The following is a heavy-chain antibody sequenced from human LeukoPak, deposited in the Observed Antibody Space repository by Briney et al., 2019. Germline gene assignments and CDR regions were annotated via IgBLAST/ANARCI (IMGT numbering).Heavy chain of an antibody. Sequence: SQTLSLTCTVSGGSISRGDYYGSWIRQPPGKGLEGIGYIYYSWTTYYNPSIKSRVTISLDTSNNQFSLKLASVTAADTAVYFCARGPYGSGSYYWGQGTLVTVSS. D-gene: IGHD3-10*01. J-gene: IGHJ4*02. V-gene: IGHV4-30-4*01. CDR1: GGSISRGDYY. CDR2: IYYSWTT. CDR3: ARGPYGSGSYY.